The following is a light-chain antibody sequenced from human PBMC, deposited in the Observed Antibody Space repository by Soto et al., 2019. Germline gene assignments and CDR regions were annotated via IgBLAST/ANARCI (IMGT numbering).Light chain of an antibody. J-gene: IGKJ5*01. Sequence: VWTPSPGTLSLSPGESATLSCRASQTVSITYLTWYQQKPGQAPRLLIFGASKRATGIPDRFSGSGSGRDFTLTISGLEPEDFAVYYCQQYGSSPLISFGQGTRLEIK. V-gene: IGKV3-20*01. CDR1: QTVSITY. CDR3: QQYGSSPLIS. CDR2: GAS.